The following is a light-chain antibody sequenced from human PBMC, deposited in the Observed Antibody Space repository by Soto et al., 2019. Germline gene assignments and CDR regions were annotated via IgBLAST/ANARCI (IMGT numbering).Light chain of an antibody. CDR3: QQHGT. J-gene: IGKJ2*01. CDR2: DAS. CDR1: QSISSW. Sequence: DIQMTQSPSTLSASVGDRVTITCRASQSISSWLAWYQQKPGKAPKLLIYDASSLESGVPSRFSGSGSGTEFTLTISSLQPDDFATYYCQQHGTFGQGTQLEIK. V-gene: IGKV1-5*01.